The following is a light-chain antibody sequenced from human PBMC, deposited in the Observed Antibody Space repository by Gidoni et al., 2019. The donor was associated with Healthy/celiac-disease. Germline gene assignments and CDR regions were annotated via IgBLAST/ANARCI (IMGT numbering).Light chain of an antibody. Sequence: DIQTTQSPSSLSASVGERVTITCRASQSISSYLNWYQQKPGNDPKLLIYAASSLQSGVPSRFSGSGSGTDFTLTIISLQPEDFATYYCQQSYSTPITFGQXTRLEIK. V-gene: IGKV1-39*01. CDR3: QQSYSTPIT. CDR1: QSISSY. CDR2: AAS. J-gene: IGKJ5*01.